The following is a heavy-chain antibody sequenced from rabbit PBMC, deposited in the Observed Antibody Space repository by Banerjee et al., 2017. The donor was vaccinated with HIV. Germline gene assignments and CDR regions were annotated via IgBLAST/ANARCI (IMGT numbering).Heavy chain of an antibody. Sequence: QEQLEESGGDLVKPEGSLTLTCTASGFSFSNRCVMCWVRQTPGKGLEWIACIGAASTYYATWAKGRFTISKTSSTTVTLQMTSLTAADTATYFCARDAGYAGSNLWGQGTLVTVS. CDR3: ARDAGYAGSNL. V-gene: IGHV1S45*01. CDR2: IGAAST. CDR1: GFSFSNRCV. D-gene: IGHD4-2*01. J-gene: IGHJ4*01.